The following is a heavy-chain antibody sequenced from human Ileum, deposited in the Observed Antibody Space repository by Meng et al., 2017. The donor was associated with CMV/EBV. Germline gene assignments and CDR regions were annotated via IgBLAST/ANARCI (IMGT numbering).Heavy chain of an antibody. V-gene: IGHV1-2*02. CDR1: GYICTGYN. CDR3: ARDTAVLMVYDHFDY. Sequence: LVQLWAWVREPGALGKFLSKTCGYICTGYNKQWLRQSPGPGLEGLGWINVYNDNRNYARKFQGRVSTTRYTYTSTAYIELTRRSSDDTDVYYCARDTAVLMVYDHFDYWGQGTLVTVSS. J-gene: IGHJ4*02. D-gene: IGHD2-8*01. CDR2: INVYNDNR.